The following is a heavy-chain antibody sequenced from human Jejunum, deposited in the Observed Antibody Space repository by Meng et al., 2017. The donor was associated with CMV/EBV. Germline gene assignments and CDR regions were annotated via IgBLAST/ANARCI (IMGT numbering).Heavy chain of an antibody. Sequence: EVQLVESGGGLVKPGGSLSLCCAASDFTLSDAWMSWVRQAPGKGLEWVGRIKSRTDGGTTDYPAPVKGRFTVSRDDSKNTLFLQMDSLKTEDTAIYYCTTDWSGSYQFDYWGQGTLVTVSS. D-gene: IGHD1-26*01. J-gene: IGHJ4*02. CDR3: TTDWSGSYQFDY. V-gene: IGHV3-15*01. CDR1: DFTLSDAW. CDR2: IKSRTDGGTT.